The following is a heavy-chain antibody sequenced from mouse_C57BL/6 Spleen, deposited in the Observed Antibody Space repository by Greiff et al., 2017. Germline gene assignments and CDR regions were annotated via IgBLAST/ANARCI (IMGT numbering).Heavy chain of an antibody. V-gene: IGHV1-9*01. CDR3: ARWGAYGNYGIFDY. Sequence: QVQLQQSGAELMKPGASVKLSCKATGYTFTGYWIEWVKQRPGHGLEWIGEILPGSGSTNSNEKFKGKATFTADTSSNTAYMQLSSLTTEDSAIYYCARWGAYGNYGIFDYWGQGTTLTGAS. J-gene: IGHJ2*01. CDR2: ILPGSGST. CDR1: GYTFTGYW. D-gene: IGHD2-1*01.